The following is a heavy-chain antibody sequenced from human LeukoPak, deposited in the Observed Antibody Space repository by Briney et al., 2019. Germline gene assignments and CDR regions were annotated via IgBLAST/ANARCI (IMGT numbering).Heavy chain of an antibody. V-gene: IGHV3-48*02. D-gene: IGHD3-10*01. Sequence: GRSLRLSCAASGFTFSSYSMYWVRQAPGKGLEWISDISGSGSVTYYEDSVKGRFTISRDNAKNTLYLQMNSLRDEDTALYYCARDGGFGFLAAFDIWGQGTMVTVSS. CDR3: ARDGGFGFLAAFDI. CDR2: ISGSGSVT. CDR1: GFTFSSYS. J-gene: IGHJ3*02.